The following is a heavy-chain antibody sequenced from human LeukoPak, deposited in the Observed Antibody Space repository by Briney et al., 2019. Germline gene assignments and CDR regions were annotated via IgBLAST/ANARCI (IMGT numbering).Heavy chain of an antibody. V-gene: IGHV1-2*02. CDR3: ARVGGDSDYMDV. D-gene: IGHD2-21*02. CDR2: INPNSGGT. J-gene: IGHJ6*03. Sequence: ASVQVSCKASGYTFTGYYMHWVRQAPGQGLEWMGWINPNSGGTNYAQKFQGRVTMTRDTSISTAYMELSRLRSDDTAVYYCARVGGDSDYMDVWGKGTTVTVSS. CDR1: GYTFTGYY.